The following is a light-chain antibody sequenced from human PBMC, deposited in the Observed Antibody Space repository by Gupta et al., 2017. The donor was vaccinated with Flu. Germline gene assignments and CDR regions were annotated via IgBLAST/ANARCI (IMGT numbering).Light chain of an antibody. J-gene: IGKJ2*01. Sequence: DIQISQSPSSLSASVGARVTITCRASQSISSYLKWYQQNPGKAPKLLIYAASSLQSGVPSRFSGRGSGTDFTITIRSVQPEDFATEYWKQGNRTYTFGQGTKLEIK. V-gene: IGKV1-39*01. CDR1: QSISSY. CDR3: KQGNRTYT. CDR2: AAS.